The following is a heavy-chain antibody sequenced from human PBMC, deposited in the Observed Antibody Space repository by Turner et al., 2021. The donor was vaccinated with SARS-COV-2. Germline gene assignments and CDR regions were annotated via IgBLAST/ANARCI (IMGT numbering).Heavy chain of an antibody. J-gene: IGHJ5*02. Sequence: QLQLQESGPGLVKPSETLSLTCTVSGGSISSSSYYWGWIRQPPGKGLEWIGSSYYSWSTYYNPSPKSRVTISVATSKNQFPLKLTSVSAADTAVYFCARHWDAAAAAYLARFDPWGQGTLVTVSS. CDR1: GGSISSSSYY. CDR2: SYYSWST. V-gene: IGHV4-39*01. CDR3: ARHWDAAAAAYLARFDP. D-gene: IGHD6-13*01.